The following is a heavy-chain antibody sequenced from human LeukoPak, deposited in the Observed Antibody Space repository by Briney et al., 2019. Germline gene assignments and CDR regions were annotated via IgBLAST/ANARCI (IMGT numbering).Heavy chain of an antibody. CDR1: GYTFTGYY. D-gene: IGHD3-16*02. Sequence: ASVKVSCKASGYTFTGYYMHWVRQAPGQGLEWMGRINPNSGGTNYAQKFQGRVTMTRDTSISTAYMELSRLRADGTAVFYCARGGSYEYVWGSYRPFDYRGQGTLVTVSS. V-gene: IGHV1-2*06. CDR2: INPNSGGT. J-gene: IGHJ4*02. CDR3: ARGGSYEYVWGSYRPFDY.